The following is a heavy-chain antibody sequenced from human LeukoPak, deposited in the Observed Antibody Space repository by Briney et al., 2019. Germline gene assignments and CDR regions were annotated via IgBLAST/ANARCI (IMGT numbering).Heavy chain of an antibody. V-gene: IGHV3-21*01. D-gene: IGHD5-24*01. Sequence: GGSLRLSCVAYGFNFRDYSMNWVRQAPGKGLEWVSSISSSSSYIYYADSVKGRFTISRDNAKNSLYLQMNSLRAEDTAVYYCARGEDGYNFPFDYWGQGTLVTVSS. CDR2: ISSSSSYI. J-gene: IGHJ4*02. CDR3: ARGEDGYNFPFDY. CDR1: GFNFRDYS.